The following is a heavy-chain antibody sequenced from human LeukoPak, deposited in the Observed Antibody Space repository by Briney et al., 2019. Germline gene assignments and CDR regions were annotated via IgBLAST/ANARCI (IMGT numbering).Heavy chain of an antibody. CDR1: GFTFSDHY. V-gene: IGHV3-72*01. CDR3: ARGVCGGDCYYYYYYYYMDV. J-gene: IGHJ6*03. CDR2: TRNKANSYTT. D-gene: IGHD2-21*01. Sequence: PGGSLRLSCAASGFTFSDHYMDWVRQAPGKGLEWVGRTRNKANSYTTDYAASVKGRFTISRDDSKNSLYLQMNSLKTEDTAVYYCARGVCGGDCYYYYYYYYMDVWGKGTTVTVSS.